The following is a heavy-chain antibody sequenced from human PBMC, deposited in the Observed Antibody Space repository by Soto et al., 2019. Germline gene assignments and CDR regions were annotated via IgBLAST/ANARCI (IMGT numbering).Heavy chain of an antibody. J-gene: IGHJ4*02. Sequence: PGGSLRLSCSASGFTFNSYAMHWVRQAPGKGLEFASAISSYGADRYYADSVKGRFAISRDNSKNTLYLQMSSLRAEDTALYYCVKEGYMRSDWYGQFDYWGQGALVTVSS. CDR2: ISSYGADR. V-gene: IGHV3-64D*06. CDR3: VKEGYMRSDWYGQFDY. CDR1: GFTFNSYA. D-gene: IGHD6-19*01.